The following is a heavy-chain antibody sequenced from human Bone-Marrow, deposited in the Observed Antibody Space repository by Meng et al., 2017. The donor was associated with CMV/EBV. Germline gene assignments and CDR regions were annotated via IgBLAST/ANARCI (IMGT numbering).Heavy chain of an antibody. D-gene: IGHD3-10*01. Sequence: GYTFTGYYMHWVRQAPGQGLEWMGWINPNSGGTNYAQKFQGRVTMTRDTSISTAYMELSRLRSDDTAVYYCARDAHYYGSGSMDYDYWGQGTLVTVS. CDR3: ARDAHYYGSGSMDYDY. CDR1: GYTFTGYY. CDR2: INPNSGGT. J-gene: IGHJ4*02. V-gene: IGHV1-2*02.